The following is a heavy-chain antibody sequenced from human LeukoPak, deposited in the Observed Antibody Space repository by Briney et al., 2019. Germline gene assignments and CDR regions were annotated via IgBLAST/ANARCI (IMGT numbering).Heavy chain of an antibody. CDR3: ARVLRYCSSTSCYINDAFDI. Sequence: SETLSLTCTVSGGSISSYYWSWLRQPPGKGLEWIGYIYYSGSTNYNPSLKSRVTISVDTSKNQFSLKLSSVTAADTAVYYCARVLRYCSSTSCYINDAFDIWGQGTMVTVSS. V-gene: IGHV4-59*01. CDR2: IYYSGST. CDR1: GGSISSYY. D-gene: IGHD2-2*02. J-gene: IGHJ3*02.